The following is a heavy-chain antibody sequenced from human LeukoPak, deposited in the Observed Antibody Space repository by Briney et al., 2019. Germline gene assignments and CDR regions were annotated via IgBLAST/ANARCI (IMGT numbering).Heavy chain of an antibody. D-gene: IGHD6-13*01. J-gene: IGHJ3*02. CDR3: ANDTVVHSSWYPYDAFDI. Sequence: GGSLRLSCAASGFTFSSYAISWVRQAPGKGLEWVSAISGSGGSTYYADSVKGRFTISRDNSKNTLYLQMNSLRAEDTAVYYCANDTVVHSSWYPYDAFDIWGQGTMVTVSS. CDR1: GFTFSSYA. CDR2: ISGSGGST. V-gene: IGHV3-23*01.